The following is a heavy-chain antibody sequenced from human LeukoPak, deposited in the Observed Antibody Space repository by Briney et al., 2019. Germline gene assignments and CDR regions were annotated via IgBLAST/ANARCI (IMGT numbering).Heavy chain of an antibody. Sequence: PSETLSLTCTVSGGSVSNSSYYWGWIRQPPGKGLEWIGSIYFPGTTYYNPSLKSRVTISIDTAKNQFSLKLTAVTAADTAVYYCARHSSRYGTFHNWGQGTLVTVSS. J-gene: IGHJ4*02. V-gene: IGHV4-39*01. D-gene: IGHD6-13*01. CDR2: IYFPGTT. CDR3: ARHSSRYGTFHN. CDR1: GGSVSNSSYY.